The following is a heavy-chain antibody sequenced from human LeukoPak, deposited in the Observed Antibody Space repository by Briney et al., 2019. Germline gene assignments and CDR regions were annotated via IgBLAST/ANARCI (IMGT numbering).Heavy chain of an antibody. J-gene: IGHJ4*02. CDR1: GFTFSTYS. Sequence: GGSLRLSCAASGFTFSTYSMNWVRQAPGKGLEWVSSISSSSGYIYYADSEKGRFTISRDNAKNSLYVQMNSLRAEDTAVYYCAREGSGDSSGYYVGYWGQGTLVTVSS. CDR3: AREGSGDSSGYYVGY. V-gene: IGHV3-21*04. D-gene: IGHD3-22*01. CDR2: ISSSSGYI.